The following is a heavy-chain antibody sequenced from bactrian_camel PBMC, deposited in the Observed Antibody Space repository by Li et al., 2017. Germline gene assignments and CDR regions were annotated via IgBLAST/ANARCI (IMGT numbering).Heavy chain of an antibody. Sequence: HVQLVESGGGSVEAGGSLRLSCTASKATDSSVSGSVCMGWFRQAPGKEREGVAAIDAHHKTTYADFAKGRFTISRGGPMNEMTLQMDSLEPEDTGVYYCAADPSADCSAEYWCYDDSRGDWCGTWGQGTQVTVS. CDR1: KATDSSVSGSVC. CDR3: AADPSADCSAEYWCYDDSRGDWCGT. CDR2: IDAHHKT. J-gene: IGHJ6*01. V-gene: IGHV3S53*01. D-gene: IGHD3*01.